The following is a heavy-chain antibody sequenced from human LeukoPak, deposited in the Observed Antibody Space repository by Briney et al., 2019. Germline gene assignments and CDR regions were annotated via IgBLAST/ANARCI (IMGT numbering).Heavy chain of an antibody. CDR2: IYYSGST. CDR3: ARDRGLIAARPRYYYMDV. Sequence: SETLSLTCTVSGGSISSYYWSWIRQPPGKGLEWIGYIYYSGSTNYNPSLKSRVTISVDTSKNQSSLKLSSVTAADTAVYYCARDRGLIAARPRYYYMDVWGKGTTVTVSS. D-gene: IGHD6-6*01. V-gene: IGHV4-59*01. CDR1: GGSISSYY. J-gene: IGHJ6*03.